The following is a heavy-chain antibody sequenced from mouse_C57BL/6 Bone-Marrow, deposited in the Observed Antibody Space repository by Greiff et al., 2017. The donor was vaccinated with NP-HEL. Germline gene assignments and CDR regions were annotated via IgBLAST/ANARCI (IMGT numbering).Heavy chain of an antibody. V-gene: IGHV5-12*01. D-gene: IGHD1-1*01. CDR2: ISNGGGST. CDR3: ARQGYYGIFAY. Sequence: EVQLQESGGGLVQPEGSLKLSCAASGFTFSDYYMYWVRQTPEKRLEWVAYISNGGGSTYYPDTVKGRFTISRDNAKNTLYLQMSRLKSEDTAMYYCARQGYYGIFAYWGQGTLVTVSA. J-gene: IGHJ3*01. CDR1: GFTFSDYY.